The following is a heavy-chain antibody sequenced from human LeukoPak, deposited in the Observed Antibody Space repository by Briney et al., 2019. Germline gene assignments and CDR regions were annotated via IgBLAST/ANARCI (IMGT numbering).Heavy chain of an antibody. D-gene: IGHD2-15*01. CDR2: IYYSGST. V-gene: IGHV4-39*01. CDR3: ARQGPAYCSGGSCYRAEYFQH. Sequence: SETLSLTCTVSGGSISSSSYYWGWIRQPPGKGLEWIGSIYYSGSTYYNPSLKSRVTISVDTSKNQFSLKLSSVTAADTAVYYCARQGPAYCSGGSCYRAEYFQHWGQGTLVTVSS. J-gene: IGHJ1*01. CDR1: GGSISSSSYY.